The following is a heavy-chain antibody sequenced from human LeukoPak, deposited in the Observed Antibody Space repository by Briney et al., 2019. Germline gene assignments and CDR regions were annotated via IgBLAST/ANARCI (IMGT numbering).Heavy chain of an antibody. CDR1: GFTFSRYS. J-gene: IGHJ4*02. V-gene: IGHV3-21*01. D-gene: IGHD2-15*01. CDR3: ANHLACGSTTCPSFDN. CDR2: ISDTGYYI. Sequence: GGSLRLSCAASGFTFSRYSMNWVRQAPGRGLEWVSSISDTGYYIYYADSVKGRFTISRDNAKNSLSLQMNNLRAEDTAVYYCANHLACGSTTCPSFDNWGQGTLVTVSS.